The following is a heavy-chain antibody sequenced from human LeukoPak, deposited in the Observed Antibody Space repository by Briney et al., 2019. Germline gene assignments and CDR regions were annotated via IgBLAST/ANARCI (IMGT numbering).Heavy chain of an antibody. J-gene: IGHJ4*02. CDR1: GYTMSSYG. CDR2: IWHDGSNE. Sequence: GRSLRLSCAASGYTMSSYGMHWVRQAPGKGLEWVAVIWHDGSNEFYADSVRVRFTISRDNPKNKVYQQMNILTAGDTAVYCCARGGDEYSSSPQEYWGLGTVVSVLS. CDR3: ARGGDEYSSSPQEY. D-gene: IGHD6-6*01. V-gene: IGHV3-33*01.